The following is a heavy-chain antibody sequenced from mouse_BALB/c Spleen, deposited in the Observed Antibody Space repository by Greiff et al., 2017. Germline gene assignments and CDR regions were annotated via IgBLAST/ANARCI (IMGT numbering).Heavy chain of an antibody. J-gene: IGHJ3*01. Sequence: EVQLVESGAELVKPGASVKLSCTASGFNIKDTYMHWVKQRPEQGLEWIGRIDPANGNTKYDPKFQGKATITADTSSNTAYLQLSSLTSEDTAVYYCASQLPFAYWGQGTLVTVSA. CDR2: IDPANGNT. CDR3: ASQLPFAY. CDR1: GFNIKDTY. V-gene: IGHV14-3*02. D-gene: IGHD1-1*01.